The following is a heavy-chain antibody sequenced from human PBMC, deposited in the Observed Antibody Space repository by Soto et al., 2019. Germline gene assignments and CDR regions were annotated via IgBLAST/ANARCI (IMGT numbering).Heavy chain of an antibody. D-gene: IGHD4-17*01. J-gene: IGHJ6*02. CDR1: GGSISSYY. CDR3: ARDGDAYGMDV. V-gene: IGHV4-59*01. Sequence: QVQLQESGPGLVKPSETLSLTCTVSGGSISSYYWSWIRQPPGKGLEWIGYIYYSGSTNYNPSLKSRVTISVDTSKNQFSLKLSSVIAADTAVYYCARDGDAYGMDVWGQGTTVTVSS. CDR2: IYYSGST.